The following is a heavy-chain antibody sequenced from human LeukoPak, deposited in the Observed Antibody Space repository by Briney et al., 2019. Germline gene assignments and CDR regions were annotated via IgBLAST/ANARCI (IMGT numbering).Heavy chain of an antibody. J-gene: IGHJ4*02. CDR3: ARASGSYYIHLFDY. CDR2: IYSGGST. Sequence: PGGSLRLSCAASGFTFDDYGMSWVRQAPGKGLEWVSVIYSGGSTYYADSVKGRFTISRDNSKNTLYLQMNSMRAEDTAVYYCARASGSYYIHLFDYWGQGTLVTVSS. V-gene: IGHV3-53*01. CDR1: GFTFDDYG. D-gene: IGHD1-26*01.